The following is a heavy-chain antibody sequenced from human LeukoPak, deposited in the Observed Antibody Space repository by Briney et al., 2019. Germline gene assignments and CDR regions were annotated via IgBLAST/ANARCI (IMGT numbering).Heavy chain of an antibody. CDR1: GGSFSGYY. D-gene: IGHD3-3*01. V-gene: IGHV4-34*01. CDR3: ARLPHYDFWSGSHPKDY. CDR2: INHSGST. Sequence: PSETLSLTCAVYGGSFSGYYWSWIRQPPGKGLEWIGEINHSGSTIYNPSLKSRVTISVDTSKNQFSLKLNSVTAADTAVYYCARLPHYDFWSGSHPKDYWGQGTLVTVSS. J-gene: IGHJ4*02.